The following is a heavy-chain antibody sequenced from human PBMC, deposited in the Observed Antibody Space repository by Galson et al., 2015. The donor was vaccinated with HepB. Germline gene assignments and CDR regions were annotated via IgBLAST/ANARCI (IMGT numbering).Heavy chain of an antibody. CDR2: INTYNGNT. D-gene: IGHD3-10*01. CDR1: GYTFTTYG. Sequence: SVKVSCKASGYTFTTYGIIWVRQAPGQGLEWMGRINTYNGNTNYVKKVQGRVTMTTDTSTGTAYMELRSLRSDDTAVYYCARLREDFGIDYWGQGTLVTVSS. V-gene: IGHV1-18*01. J-gene: IGHJ4*02. CDR3: ARLREDFGIDY.